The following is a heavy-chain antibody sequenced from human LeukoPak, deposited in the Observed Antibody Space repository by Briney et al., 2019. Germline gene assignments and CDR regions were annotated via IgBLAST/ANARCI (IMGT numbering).Heavy chain of an antibody. CDR3: AKQGVTLVRGILSYGMDV. J-gene: IGHJ6*02. Sequence: GGSLSLSCAASEFRFSNYWMTWVRQAPGKALEGVANINQDGSEKYYVDSVKGRFTISRDNAKKSLWLQMNSLRAEDTAVYYCAKQGVTLVRGILSYGMDVWGQGTAVSVSS. V-gene: IGHV3-7*01. CDR1: EFRFSNYW. D-gene: IGHD3-10*01. CDR2: INQDGSEK.